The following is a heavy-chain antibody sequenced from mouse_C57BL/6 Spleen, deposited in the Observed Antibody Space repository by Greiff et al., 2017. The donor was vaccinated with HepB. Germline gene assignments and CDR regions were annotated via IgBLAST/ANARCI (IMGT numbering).Heavy chain of an antibody. D-gene: IGHD2-3*01. V-gene: IGHV2-9-1*01. CDR3: ARNGGYDGYWYFDY. CDR2: IWTGGGT. J-gene: IGHJ2*01. Sequence: VQLQESGPGLVAPSQSLSITCTVSGFSLTSYAISWVRQPPGKGLEWLGVIWTGGGTNYNSALKSRLSISKDNSKSQVFLKMNSLQTDDTARYYCARNGGYDGYWYFDYWGQGTTLTVSS. CDR1: GFSLTSYA.